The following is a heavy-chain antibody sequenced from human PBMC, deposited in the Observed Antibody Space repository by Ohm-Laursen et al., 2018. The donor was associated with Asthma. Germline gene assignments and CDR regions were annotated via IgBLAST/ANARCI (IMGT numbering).Heavy chain of an antibody. Sequence: GSLRLSCAASGYTFSRYSIHWICQAPGKGLEWVASISTASTFIYYADSVRGRFTTSRDNARNLVFLQMDSLRAEDTALYYCARIGPEWELPGREYSLHHWGEGTLVTVSS. CDR1: GYTFSRYS. D-gene: IGHD1-26*01. J-gene: IGHJ1*01. V-gene: IGHV3-21*01. CDR2: ISTASTFI. CDR3: ARIGPEWELPGREYSLHH.